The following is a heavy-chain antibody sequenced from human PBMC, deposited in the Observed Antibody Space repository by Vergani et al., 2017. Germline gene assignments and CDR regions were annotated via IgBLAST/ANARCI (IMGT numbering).Heavy chain of an antibody. CDR2: IIPIFGTA. Sequence: QVQLVQSGAEVKKPGSSVKVSCKASGGTSSSYAISWVRQAPGQGLEWMGRIIPIFGTANYAQKFQGRVTITADESTSTAYMELSSLRSEDTAVYYCARDEGAIVVVPAAMDYYYYGMDVWGQGTTVTVSS. V-gene: IGHV1-69*13. D-gene: IGHD2-2*01. CDR3: ARDEGAIVVVPAAMDYYYYGMDV. J-gene: IGHJ6*02. CDR1: GGTSSSYA.